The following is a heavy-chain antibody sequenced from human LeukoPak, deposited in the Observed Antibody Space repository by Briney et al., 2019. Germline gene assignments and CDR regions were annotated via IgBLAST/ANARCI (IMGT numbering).Heavy chain of an antibody. CDR1: GFSFTNYA. CDR3: ARDLDGDFYYYYMDV. Sequence: SGGSLRLSCAASGFSFTNYAMSWVRQAPAGGRGWVSSIRGSGETFYADSVKGRFPLSRDNSNKRVYLQMDSLRAEDTAIYFCARDLDGDFYYYYMDVWGNGTTVIVSS. J-gene: IGHJ6*03. D-gene: IGHD5-24*01. CDR2: IRGSGET. V-gene: IGHV3-23*01.